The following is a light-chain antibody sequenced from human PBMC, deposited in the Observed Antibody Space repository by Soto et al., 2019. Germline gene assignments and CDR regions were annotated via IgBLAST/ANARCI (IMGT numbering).Light chain of an antibody. CDR1: SWHSSYI. CDR3: ETWDSSTQV. Sequence: QSVLTQSSSASASLGSSVKLPCTLSSWHSSYIIAWHQQQPGKAPRYLMKLEGSGSYNKGSGFPDRFSGSSSGADRYLTISNLQSEDEADYYCETWDSSTQVFGGGTKVTVL. J-gene: IGLJ2*01. V-gene: IGLV4-60*03. CDR2: LEGSGSY.